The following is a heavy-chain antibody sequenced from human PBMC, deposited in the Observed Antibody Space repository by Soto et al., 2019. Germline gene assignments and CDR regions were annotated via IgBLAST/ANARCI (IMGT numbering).Heavy chain of an antibody. J-gene: IGHJ5*02. CDR2: ISGSGGTT. Sequence: GGSLRLSCTASGFNFSNHAMSWVRQAPGKGLEWVSVISGSGGTTYYADSVKGRFTISRDNSKNTLYLQMNSLRAEDTAVYYCARDSSSGWYRGARPNWFDPWGQGTLVTVSS. CDR1: GFNFSNHA. V-gene: IGHV3-23*01. D-gene: IGHD6-19*01. CDR3: ARDSSSGWYRGARPNWFDP.